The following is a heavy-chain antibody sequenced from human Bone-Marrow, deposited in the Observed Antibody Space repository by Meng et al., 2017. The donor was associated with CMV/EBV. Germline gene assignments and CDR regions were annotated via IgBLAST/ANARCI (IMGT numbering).Heavy chain of an antibody. CDR2: ISSSSSYI. Sequence: GVTFSSYSMNWVRQAPGKGLEWVSSISSSSSYIYYADSVKGGFTISRDNAKNSLYLKMNSLRAEDTAVYYCARDDSIAAADNWFDPWGQGTLVTVSS. V-gene: IGHV3-21*01. CDR3: ARDDSIAAADNWFDP. J-gene: IGHJ5*02. CDR1: GVTFSSYS. D-gene: IGHD6-13*01.